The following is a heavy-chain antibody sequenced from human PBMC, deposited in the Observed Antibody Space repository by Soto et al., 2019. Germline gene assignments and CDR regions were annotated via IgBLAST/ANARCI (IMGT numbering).Heavy chain of an antibody. CDR1: GFIFSSNT. CDR3: ARWGSSYDYYYYYMDV. CDR2: ISSTSTFM. Sequence: PGGSLRLSCAASGFIFSSNTMTWVRQAPGKGLEWVSSISSTSTFMYYADSVKGRFTISRDNAKNSLYLQMNSLRAEDTAVYYCARWGSSYDYYYYYMDVWGKGTTVTVSS. V-gene: IGHV3-21*01. J-gene: IGHJ6*03. D-gene: IGHD6-6*01.